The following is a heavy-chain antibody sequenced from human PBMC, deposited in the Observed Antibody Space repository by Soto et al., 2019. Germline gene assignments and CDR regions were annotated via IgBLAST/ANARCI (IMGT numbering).Heavy chain of an antibody. CDR2: IFYSGST. Sequence: QVQLQESGPGLVKPSETLSLTCTVSGGSINSHYWSWIRQPPGKGLEYVGTIFYSGSTNYNPSLKTRLRISVDRSKNQFSLRLSSVTAADTAVYYCVSHSGYSAIDPWGQGTLVTVSS. J-gene: IGHJ5*02. CDR1: GGSINSHY. V-gene: IGHV4-59*08. CDR3: VSHSGYSAIDP. D-gene: IGHD3-22*01.